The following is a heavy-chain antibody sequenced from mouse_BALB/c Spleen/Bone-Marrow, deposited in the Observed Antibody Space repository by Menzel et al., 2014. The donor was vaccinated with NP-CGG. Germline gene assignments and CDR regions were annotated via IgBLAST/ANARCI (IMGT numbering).Heavy chain of an antibody. J-gene: IGHJ1*01. CDR3: ARKDYGSRGGYFDV. CDR2: IWAGGST. CDR1: GFSLTSYG. V-gene: IGHV2-9*02. Sequence: QVQLKDSGPGLVAPSQSLSITCTVSGFSLTSYGVHWVRQPPGKGLEWLGLIWAGGSTNYNSALMSRLSVSKDNSKSQVFLKMNSLQTDDTAMCYCARKDYGSRGGYFDVWGAGTTVTVSS. D-gene: IGHD1-1*01.